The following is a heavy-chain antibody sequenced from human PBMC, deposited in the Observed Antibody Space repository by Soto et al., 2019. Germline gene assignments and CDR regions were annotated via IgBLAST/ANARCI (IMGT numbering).Heavy chain of an antibody. CDR2: ISGSGGST. D-gene: IGHD3-22*01. V-gene: IGHV3-23*01. Sequence: GESLKISCAASGFTFSSYAMSWVRQAPGKGLEWVSAISGSGGSTYYADSVKGRFTISRDNSKNTLYLQMNSLRAEDTAVYYCAVGDADYYDSSGYYVYWGQGTLVTVSS. CDR1: GFTFSSYA. J-gene: IGHJ4*02. CDR3: AVGDADYYDSSGYYVY.